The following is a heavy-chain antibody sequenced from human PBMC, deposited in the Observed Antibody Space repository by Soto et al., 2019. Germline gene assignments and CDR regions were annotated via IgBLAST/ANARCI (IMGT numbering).Heavy chain of an antibody. V-gene: IGHV3-30*18. J-gene: IGHJ5*02. D-gene: IGHD6-19*01. Sequence: GWSLRLSCTASGFPFGDFGMHWVRQAPGKGLEWVAVISCDGSNKYYADSVKGRFTISRDNSKNTLYLQMNSLRAEDTAVYYCGKSLYSSGWPAWFAPCAQGTMVTVSS. CDR1: GFPFGDFG. CDR3: GKSLYSSGWPAWFAP. CDR2: ISCDGSNK.